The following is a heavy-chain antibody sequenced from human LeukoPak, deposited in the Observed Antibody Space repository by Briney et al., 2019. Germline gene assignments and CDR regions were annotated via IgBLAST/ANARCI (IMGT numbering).Heavy chain of an antibody. V-gene: IGHV7-4-1*02. Sequence: GASVKVSCKASGCTFTSYAMNWVRQAPGQGLEWMGWINTNTGNPTYAQGFTGRFVFSLDTSVSTAYLQISSLKAEDTAVYYCARVPRPHYYDSSGYQAMDYWGQGTLVTVSS. J-gene: IGHJ4*02. CDR2: INTNTGNP. D-gene: IGHD3-22*01. CDR3: ARVPRPHYYDSSGYQAMDY. CDR1: GCTFTSYA.